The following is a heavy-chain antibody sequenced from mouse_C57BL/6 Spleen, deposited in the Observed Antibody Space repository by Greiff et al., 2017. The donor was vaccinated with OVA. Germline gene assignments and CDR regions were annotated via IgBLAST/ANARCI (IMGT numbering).Heavy chain of an antibody. V-gene: IGHV1-85*01. CDR1: GYTFTSYD. CDR3: ARSKSNYVDYAMDY. CDR2: IYPRDGST. J-gene: IGHJ4*01. D-gene: IGHD2-5*01. Sequence: QVQLQQSGPELVKPGASVKLSCKASGYTFTSYDINWVKQRPGQGLEWIGWIYPRDGSTKYNEKFKGKATLTVDTSSSTAYMELHSLTSEDSAVYFCARSKSNYVDYAMDYWGQGTSVTVSS.